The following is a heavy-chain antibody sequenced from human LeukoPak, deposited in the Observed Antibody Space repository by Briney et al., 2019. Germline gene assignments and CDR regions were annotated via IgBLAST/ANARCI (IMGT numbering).Heavy chain of an antibody. J-gene: IGHJ5*02. Sequence: PSETLSLTCAVYGGSFSGYYWSWIRQHPGKGLEWIGYIYYSGSTNYNPSLKSRVTISVDTSKNQFSLKLSSVTAADTAVYYCARPVAGPTNWLDPWGQGTLVTVSS. CDR1: GGSFSGYY. CDR2: IYYSGST. V-gene: IGHV4-59*08. CDR3: ARPVAGPTNWLDP. D-gene: IGHD1-14*01.